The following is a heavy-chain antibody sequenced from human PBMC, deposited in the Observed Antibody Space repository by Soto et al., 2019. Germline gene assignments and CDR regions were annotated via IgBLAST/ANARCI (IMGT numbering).Heavy chain of an antibody. D-gene: IGHD1-1*01. V-gene: IGHV5-10-1*01. J-gene: IGHJ5*02. CDR3: ATQSERRWFDP. Sequence: XESLMVSWQCSGNSFTSYLIRLVRPVPGEGLEWMGRIDPSDSYTNYSPSFQGHVTISADKAISTAYLQWSSLKASDTAMYPCATQSERRWFDPCGQRTLVTVSS. CDR1: GNSFTSYL. CDR2: IDPSDSYT.